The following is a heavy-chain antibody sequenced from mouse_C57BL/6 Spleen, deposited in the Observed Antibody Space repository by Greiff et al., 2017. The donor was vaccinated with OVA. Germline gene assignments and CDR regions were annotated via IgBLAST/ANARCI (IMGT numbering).Heavy chain of an antibody. Sequence: VQLQQPGAELVMPGASVKLSCKASGYTFTSYWMHWVKQRPGQGLEWIGEIDPSDSYTNYNHKFKGKATLTVDKSSSTAYMQLSSLTSEDAAVYYCARGGRGYFDYWGQGTTLTVSS. J-gene: IGHJ2*01. V-gene: IGHV1-69*01. CDR1: GYTFTSYW. CDR3: ARGGRGYFDY. CDR2: IDPSDSYT.